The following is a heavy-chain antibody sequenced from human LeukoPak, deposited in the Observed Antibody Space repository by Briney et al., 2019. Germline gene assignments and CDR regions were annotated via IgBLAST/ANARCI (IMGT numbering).Heavy chain of an antibody. CDR3: TTDPAEEGLENDY. CDR2: IKSKTDGGTT. V-gene: IGHV3-15*01. CDR1: GFTFSNAW. D-gene: IGHD1-1*01. J-gene: IGHJ4*02. Sequence: GGSLRLSCAASGFTFSNAWMSWVRQAPGKGLEWVGRIKSKTDGGTTDYAAPVKGRFTISRHDSKNTLYRQMNSLKTEDTAVYYCTTDPAEEGLENDYWGQGTLVTVSS.